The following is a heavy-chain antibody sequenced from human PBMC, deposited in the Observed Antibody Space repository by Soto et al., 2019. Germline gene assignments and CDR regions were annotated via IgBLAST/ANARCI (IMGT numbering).Heavy chain of an antibody. V-gene: IGHV3-66*01. Sequence: GGSLRLSCAASGFTVSSNYMSWVRQAPGKGLEWVSVSYSGGSTYYADSVKGRFTISRDNSKNTLYLQMNSLRAEDTAVYYCARDHRYDGSGEIDYYYYMDVWGKGTTVTVSS. CDR3: ARDHRYDGSGEIDYYYYMDV. D-gene: IGHD3-10*01. J-gene: IGHJ6*03. CDR2: SYSGGST. CDR1: GFTVSSNY.